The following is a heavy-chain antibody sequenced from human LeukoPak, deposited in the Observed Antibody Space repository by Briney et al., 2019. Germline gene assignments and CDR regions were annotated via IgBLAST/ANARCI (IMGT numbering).Heavy chain of an antibody. Sequence: ASVKVSCKASGYTFNSYGISWVRQAPGQGLEWMGRINPNSGGTNSAQKFQGRVTMTRDTSISTAYMELSRLRFDDTAVYYCARAKGAVDHDWFDPWGQGTLVTVSS. V-gene: IGHV1-2*06. D-gene: IGHD6-19*01. CDR3: ARAKGAVDHDWFDP. CDR1: GYTFNSYG. J-gene: IGHJ5*02. CDR2: INPNSGGT.